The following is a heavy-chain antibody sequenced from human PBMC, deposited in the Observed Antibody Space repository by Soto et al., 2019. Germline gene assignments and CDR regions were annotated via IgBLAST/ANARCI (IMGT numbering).Heavy chain of an antibody. CDR1: GFTFSSYA. J-gene: IGHJ2*01. CDR3: VKGEGSGPPPNLYFDL. D-gene: IGHD6-19*01. CDR2: ISGSGGST. V-gene: IGHV3-23*01. Sequence: GGSLRLSCAASGFTFSSYAMSWVRQAPGKGLEWVSAISGSGGSTYYADSVKGRFTISRDNSKNTLYLQMNSLRAEDTAVYYCVKGEGSGPPPNLYFDLWGRGSLVTVSS.